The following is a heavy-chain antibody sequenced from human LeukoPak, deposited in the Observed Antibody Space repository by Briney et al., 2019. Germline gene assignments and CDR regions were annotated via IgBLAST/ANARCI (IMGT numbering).Heavy chain of an antibody. CDR2: IYHSGST. D-gene: IGHD6-13*01. CDR3: AKNKSPAAGHYYMDV. CDR1: GGSISSSSYY. V-gene: IGHV4-39*07. Sequence: PSETLSLTCTVSGGSISSSSYYWGWIRQPPGKGLEWIGSIYHSGSTYYNPSLKSRVTISVDTSKDQFSLKLSSVTAADTAVYYCAKNKSPAAGHYYMDVWGKGTTVTVSS. J-gene: IGHJ6*03.